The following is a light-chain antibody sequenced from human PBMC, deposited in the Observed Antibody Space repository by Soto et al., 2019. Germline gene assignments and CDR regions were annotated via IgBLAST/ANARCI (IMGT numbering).Light chain of an antibody. CDR3: QQDGTSPWT. Sequence: EIVLTQSPGTLSLSPGESATLSCRASQSVSSSYLAWYQQRPGQAPRLLIYGASSRATGIPDRFSGSGSGTDFTLTISRLEPEDFALYYCQQDGTSPWTFGQGTKVEIK. J-gene: IGKJ1*01. CDR1: QSVSSSY. V-gene: IGKV3-20*01. CDR2: GAS.